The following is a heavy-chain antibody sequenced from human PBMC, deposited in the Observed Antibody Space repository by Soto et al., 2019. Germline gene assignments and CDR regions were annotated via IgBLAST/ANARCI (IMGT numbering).Heavy chain of an antibody. D-gene: IGHD1-26*01. CDR1: VDSISSYY. Sequence: SANLSLTCNVSVDSISSYYGSWIRQPAGKALEWIGRIYTSGTTNYNPSLKSRATILIDTSKNQFSLKLSSVTAADTAVYYCAREGASGFGMDVWGQGTKVTVSS. CDR3: AREGASGFGMDV. V-gene: IGHV4-4*07. J-gene: IGHJ6*02. CDR2: IYTSGTT.